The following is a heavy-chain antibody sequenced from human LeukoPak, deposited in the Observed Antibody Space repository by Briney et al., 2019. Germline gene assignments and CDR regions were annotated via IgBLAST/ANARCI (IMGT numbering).Heavy chain of an antibody. CDR2: ISYDGSNI. CDR1: GFTFSNYG. Sequence: PGGSLRLSCAASGFTFSNYGMHWVRQAPGQGLEWVAVISYDGSNIHYADSVKGRFTISRDNSKNTLYLEMNSLRAEDTAVYYCAKDILADYWGQGTLVTVSS. CDR3: AKDILADY. J-gene: IGHJ4*02. V-gene: IGHV3-30*18.